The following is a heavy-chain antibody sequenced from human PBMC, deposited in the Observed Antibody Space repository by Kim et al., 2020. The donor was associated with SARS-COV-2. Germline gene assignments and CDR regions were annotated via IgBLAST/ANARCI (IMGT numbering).Heavy chain of an antibody. Sequence: TYYNPSLKSRVTISVDTSKNQFSLKLSSVTAADTAVYYCARDKGFTENDYWGQGTLVTVSS. CDR3: ARDKGFTENDY. V-gene: IGHV4-39*07. CDR2: T. D-gene: IGHD4-4*01. J-gene: IGHJ4*02.